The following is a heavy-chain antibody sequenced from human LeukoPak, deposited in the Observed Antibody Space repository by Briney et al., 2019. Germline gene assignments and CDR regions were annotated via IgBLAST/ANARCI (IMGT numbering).Heavy chain of an antibody. CDR2: ISAYNGNT. D-gene: IGHD4-23*01. V-gene: IGHV1-18*01. Sequence: ASAKVSCKASGYTFTSYGISWVRQAPGQGLEWMGWISAYNGNTNYAQKLQGRVTMTTDTSTSTAYMELSSLRSDDPAVYYCAIRPHYGGNSNYYYWGQGTLVTVSS. CDR3: AIRPHYGGNSNYYY. CDR1: GYTFTSYG. J-gene: IGHJ4*02.